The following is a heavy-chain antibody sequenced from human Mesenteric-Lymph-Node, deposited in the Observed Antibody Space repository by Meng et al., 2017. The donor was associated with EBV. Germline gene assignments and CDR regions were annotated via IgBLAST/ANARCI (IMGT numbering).Heavy chain of an antibody. J-gene: IGHJ4*02. CDR2: INAGNGNT. CDR1: GYTFTSYA. CDR3: ARDVLHLGELSFLFDY. D-gene: IGHD3-16*02. V-gene: IGHV1-3*01. Sequence: HVLQYGCRAQRPRASVYGSRKASGYTFTSYAMHWVRQAPGQRLEWMGWINAGNGNTKYSQKFQGRVTITRDTSASTAYMELSSLRSEDTAVYYCARDVLHLGELSFLFDYWGQGTLVTVSS.